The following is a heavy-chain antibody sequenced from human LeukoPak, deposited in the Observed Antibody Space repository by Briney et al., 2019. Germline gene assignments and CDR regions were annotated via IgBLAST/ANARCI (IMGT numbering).Heavy chain of an antibody. CDR1: GFTFSSAG. D-gene: IGHD6-19*01. CDR3: ATDGSGWSRSS. Sequence: GGTLRLSCAASGFTFSSAGMTWVRQAPGKGLEWVSTITFSGLGLYYADSVKGRFTISRDNSKNMVYLQMSSLRAEDTAIYYCATDGSGWSRSSWGQGTLVTVSS. J-gene: IGHJ5*02. V-gene: IGHV3-23*01. CDR2: ITFSGLGL.